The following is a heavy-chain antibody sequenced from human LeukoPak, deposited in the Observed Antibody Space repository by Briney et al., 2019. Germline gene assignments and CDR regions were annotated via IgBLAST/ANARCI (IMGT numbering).Heavy chain of an antibody. Sequence: GGSLRLPCAASGFTFDDYGMSWVRQAPGKGLEWVSGINWNGGSTGYADSVKGRFTISRDNAKNSLYLQMNSLRAEDTALYYCARPTIAAAGTGAFDIWGQGTMVTVSS. CDR1: GFTFDDYG. CDR3: ARPTIAAAGTGAFDI. J-gene: IGHJ3*02. CDR2: INWNGGST. D-gene: IGHD6-13*01. V-gene: IGHV3-20*04.